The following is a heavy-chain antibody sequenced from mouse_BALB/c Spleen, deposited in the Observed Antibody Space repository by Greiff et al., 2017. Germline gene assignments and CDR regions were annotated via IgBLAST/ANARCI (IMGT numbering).Heavy chain of an antibody. J-gene: IGHJ1*01. CDR2: INPGSGGT. CDR1: GYAFTNYL. D-gene: IGHD1-1*01. Sequence: VKLMESGAELVRPGTSVKVSCKASGYAFTNYLIEWVKQRPGQGLEWIGVINPGSGGTKYNEKFKGKATLTADKSSSTAYMQLSSLTSDDSAVYFCARGLSYYGSSTYWYFDVWGAGTTVTVSA. CDR3: ARGLSYYGSSTYWYFDV. V-gene: IGHV1-54*01.